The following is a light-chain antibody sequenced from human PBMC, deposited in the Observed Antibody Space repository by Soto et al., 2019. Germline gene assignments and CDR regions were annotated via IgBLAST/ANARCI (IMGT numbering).Light chain of an antibody. CDR3: AAWDDSLSANWV. Sequence: QPVLTQPPSVSGTPGQRVTISCSGTRSNIGSNYVYWYQQLPGTAPKLLIYSNNQRPSGVPDRFSGSKSGTSASLAISGLRSEDEADYYCAAWDDSLSANWVFGGGTKLTVL. CDR2: SNN. J-gene: IGLJ3*02. V-gene: IGLV1-47*02. CDR1: RSNIGSNY.